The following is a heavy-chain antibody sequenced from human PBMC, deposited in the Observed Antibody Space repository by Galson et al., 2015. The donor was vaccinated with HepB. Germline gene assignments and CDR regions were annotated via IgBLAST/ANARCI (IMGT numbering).Heavy chain of an antibody. Sequence: SLRLSRAASGFTFSGSAIHWVRQASGKGPAWVGRIRSKGNNYATSYVPSLKGRFTISRDASKNMAYLHMKSLKTEDTAVYYCTRLGDFSGYSSRWGQGTLVTVPS. V-gene: IGHV3-73*01. CDR3: TRLGDFSGYSSR. J-gene: IGHJ4*02. D-gene: IGHD6-13*01. CDR1: GFTFSGSA. CDR2: IRSKGNNYAT.